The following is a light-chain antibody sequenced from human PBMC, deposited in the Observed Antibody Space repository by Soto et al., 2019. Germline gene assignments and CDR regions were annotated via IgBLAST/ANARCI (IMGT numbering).Light chain of an antibody. CDR1: QAISNY. Sequence: DIQMTQSPSFLSASVGDRVTITCRASQAISNYLNWYQQKPGKAPKLLIYDASSLETGVPSRFSGSGSGTDFTFTITSLQPGDIATYYCQQYDDLPITFGQGTRLEIK. J-gene: IGKJ5*01. V-gene: IGKV1-33*01. CDR3: QQYDDLPIT. CDR2: DAS.